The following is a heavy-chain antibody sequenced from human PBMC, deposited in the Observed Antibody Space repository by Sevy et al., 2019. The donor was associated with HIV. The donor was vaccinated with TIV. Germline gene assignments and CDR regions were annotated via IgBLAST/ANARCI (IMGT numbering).Heavy chain of an antibody. V-gene: IGHV4-4*07. D-gene: IGHD3-10*01. J-gene: IGHJ4*02. CDR3: ARDYAGPFGELLFYFDY. CDR1: GGSISSYY. CDR2: IYTSGST. Sequence: SETLSLTCTASGGSISSYYWSWIRQPAGKGLEWIGRIYTSGSTKYNPSVKSRVTMSVATSKNHFSLKLSSVTAADTAVYYCARDYAGPFGELLFYFDYWGQGTLVTVSS.